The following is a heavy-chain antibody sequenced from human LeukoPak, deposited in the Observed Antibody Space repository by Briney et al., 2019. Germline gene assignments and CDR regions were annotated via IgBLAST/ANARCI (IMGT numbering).Heavy chain of an antibody. CDR1: GASLSASRRS. CDR2: IYSSGSS. D-gene: IGHD3-22*01. CDR3: ARHSIYYDFIGYPADETLSGS. V-gene: IGHV4-39*01. J-gene: IGHJ5*02. Sequence: SETLSLTCPVSGASLSASRRSFGWIRQRPGKGLEWIGTIYSSGSSYYNPSLKRRATLSVDKSKNQFSLNLSSVTAADTAVYYCARHSIYYDFIGYPADETLSGSWGQGTQVIVSS.